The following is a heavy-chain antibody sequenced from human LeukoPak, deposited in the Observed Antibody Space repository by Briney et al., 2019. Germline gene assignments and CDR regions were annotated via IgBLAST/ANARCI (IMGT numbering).Heavy chain of an antibody. CDR3: ASGQHNFDY. CDR2: IYIGGST. CDR1: GFIVSSNY. D-gene: IGHD6-13*01. V-gene: IGHV3-66*01. J-gene: IGHJ4*02. Sequence: GGSLRLSCAASGFIVSSNYMSWVRQAPGKGLEWVSVIYIGGSTYYADSVKGRFTISRDNSKNTLYLQINSLRAEDTAVYYCASGQHNFDYWGQGTLVTVSS.